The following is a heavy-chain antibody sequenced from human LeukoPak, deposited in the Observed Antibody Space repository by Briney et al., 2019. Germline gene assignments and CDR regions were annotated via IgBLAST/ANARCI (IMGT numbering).Heavy chain of an antibody. CDR3: ARELERHDFWSGYSLAY. Sequence: GGSLRLSCAASGFTFSSYSMNWVRQAPGKGLEWVSSISSSSSYIYYADSVKGRFTISRDNAKNSLYLQMNSLRAEDTAVYYCARELERHDFWSGYSLAYWGQGTLVTVSS. CDR2: ISSSSSYI. J-gene: IGHJ4*02. CDR1: GFTFSSYS. V-gene: IGHV3-21*01. D-gene: IGHD3-3*01.